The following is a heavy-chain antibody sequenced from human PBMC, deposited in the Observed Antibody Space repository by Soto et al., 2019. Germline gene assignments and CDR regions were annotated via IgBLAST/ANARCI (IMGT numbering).Heavy chain of an antibody. V-gene: IGHV4-34*01. CDR1: GGSFSTYF. CDR2: TNQSGSS. D-gene: IGHD6-13*01. Sequence: SETLSLTCSVDGGSFSTYFWTWVRQPPGKGLEWIGETNQSGSSSYNPSLESRVSISVDTSKKQFSLKLSSVTAADTAVYYCARERRVVGGYSSSWYDYFDSWGQGTLVTVSS. J-gene: IGHJ4*02. CDR3: ARERRVVGGYSSSWYDYFDS.